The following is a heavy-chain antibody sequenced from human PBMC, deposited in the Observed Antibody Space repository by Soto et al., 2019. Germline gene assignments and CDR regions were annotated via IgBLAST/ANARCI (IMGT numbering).Heavy chain of an antibody. CDR2: IYYSGST. D-gene: IGHD3-22*01. V-gene: IGHV4-30-4*01. CDR3: ARALDSPNYYDSSGYSHLYYFDY. Sequence: PSETLSLTCTVSGGSISSGDYYWSWIRQPPGKGLEWIGYIYYSGSTYYNPSLKSRVTISVDTSKNQFSLKLSSVTAADTAVYYCARALDSPNYYDSSGYSHLYYFDYWGQGTLVTVSS. CDR1: GGSISSGDYY. J-gene: IGHJ4*02.